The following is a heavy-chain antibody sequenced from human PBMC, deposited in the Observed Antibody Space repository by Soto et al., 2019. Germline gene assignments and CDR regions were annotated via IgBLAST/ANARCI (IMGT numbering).Heavy chain of an antibody. D-gene: IGHD2-21*01. CDR1: GFTFRNYN. CDR3: ARDIASPGRDYFGS. CDR2: ISTGGAYM. J-gene: IGHJ4*02. Sequence: EVQLVESGGGLVKAGGSLRLFCTASGFTFRNYNMNWVRQAPGKGLEWVSSISTGGAYMFYADSVKGRFTISRDNAQNSLFLQIDSPRAEDTAVNYCARDIASPGRDYFGSSCQGTMVTVSS. V-gene: IGHV3-21*06.